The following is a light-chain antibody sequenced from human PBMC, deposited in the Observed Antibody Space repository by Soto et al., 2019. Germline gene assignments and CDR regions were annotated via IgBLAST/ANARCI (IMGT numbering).Light chain of an antibody. V-gene: IGKV1-33*01. CDR3: QQRSNWPLGYT. CDR1: QDISNY. Sequence: DIQMTQSPSSLSASVGDRVTITCQASQDISNYLNWYQQKPGKAPKLLIYDASNLETGVPSRFSGSGSGTDFTFTISSLQPEDIAVYYCQQRSNWPLGYTFGQGTKLEIK. CDR2: DAS. J-gene: IGKJ2*01.